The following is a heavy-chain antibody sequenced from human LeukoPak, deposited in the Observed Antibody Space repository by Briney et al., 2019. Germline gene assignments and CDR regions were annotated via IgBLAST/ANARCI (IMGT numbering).Heavy chain of an antibody. D-gene: IGHD5-12*01. CDR2: IYHSGST. CDR3: ARGGGYASPIGY. J-gene: IGHJ4*02. CDR1: GGSISTYY. V-gene: IGHV4-59*01. Sequence: SETLSLTCTRSGGSISTYYWSWIRQPPGKGLEWIGYIYHSGSTNYNPSLKSRVTISVDTSKNQFSLKLSSVTAAGTAVYYCARGGGYASPIGYWGQGALVTVSS.